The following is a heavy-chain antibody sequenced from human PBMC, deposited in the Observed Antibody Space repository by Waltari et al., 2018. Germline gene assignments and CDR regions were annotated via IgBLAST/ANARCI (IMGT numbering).Heavy chain of an antibody. V-gene: IGHV4-38-2*01. CDR2: IYHSGST. CDR1: GYSISSGYY. CDR3: ARLQGSGWYYFDY. D-gene: IGHD6-19*01. J-gene: IGHJ4*02. Sequence: QVQLQESGPGLVKPSETLSLTCAVSGYSISSGYYWGWIRQPPGKGLEWIGSIYHSGSTYYNPSLKSRVPISVDTSKNQFSLKLSSVTAADTAVYYCARLQGSGWYYFDYWGQGTLVTVSS.